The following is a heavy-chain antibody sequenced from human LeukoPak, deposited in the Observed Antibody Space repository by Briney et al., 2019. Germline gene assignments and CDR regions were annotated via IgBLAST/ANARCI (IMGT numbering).Heavy chain of an antibody. CDR3: AINRAPQGRGGVRIPVY. Sequence: ASVKVSCKASGYTFTSYGISWVRQAPGQGLEWMGWISAYNGNTNYAQKLQGRVTMTTDTSTSTAYMELRSLRSDDTAVYYCAINRAPQGRGGVRIPVYWGQGTLVTVSS. J-gene: IGHJ4*02. CDR1: GYTFTSYG. V-gene: IGHV1-18*01. CDR2: ISAYNGNT. D-gene: IGHD2-8*02.